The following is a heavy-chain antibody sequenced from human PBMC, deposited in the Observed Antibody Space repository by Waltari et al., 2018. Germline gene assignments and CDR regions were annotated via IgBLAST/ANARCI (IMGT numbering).Heavy chain of an antibody. CDR2: FDPEDGET. V-gene: IGHV1-24*01. D-gene: IGHD3-22*01. CDR3: ATVYYDSSGYYWVYFDY. Sequence: QVQLVQSGAEVKKPGSSVKVSCKASGGTFSSYAISWVRQAPGKGLEWMGGFDPEDGETIYAQKFQGRVTMTEDTSTDTAYMELSSLRSEDTAVYYCATVYYDSSGYYWVYFDYWGQGTLVTVSS. J-gene: IGHJ4*02. CDR1: GGTFSSYA.